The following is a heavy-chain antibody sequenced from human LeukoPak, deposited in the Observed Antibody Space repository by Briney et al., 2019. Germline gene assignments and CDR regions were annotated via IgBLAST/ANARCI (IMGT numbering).Heavy chain of an antibody. Sequence: PGGSLRLSCAASGFTFRSYGMHWVRQAPGKGLEWVAVISYDGSNKYYEDSVKGRFTISRDDSKNTLYLQMNSLRAEDTAIYYCAVRISWPYWGQGTQVTVSS. CDR2: ISYDGSNK. D-gene: IGHD1-14*01. CDR1: GFTFRSYG. V-gene: IGHV3-30*03. CDR3: AVRISWPY. J-gene: IGHJ4*02.